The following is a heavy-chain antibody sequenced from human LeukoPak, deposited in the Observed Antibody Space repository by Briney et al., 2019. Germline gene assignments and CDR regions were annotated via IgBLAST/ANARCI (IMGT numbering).Heavy chain of an antibody. Sequence: GGSLRPSCAASGSTVSSNYMSWVRQAPGRGLEWVSVIYRGGSTYYADSVKGRFTISRDNSKNTLFLQMSSLRAGDTAVYYCARGTVTMVDYWGQGTLVTVSS. J-gene: IGHJ4*02. CDR3: ARGTVTMVDY. D-gene: IGHD3-10*01. CDR1: GSTVSSNY. V-gene: IGHV3-66*01. CDR2: IYRGGST.